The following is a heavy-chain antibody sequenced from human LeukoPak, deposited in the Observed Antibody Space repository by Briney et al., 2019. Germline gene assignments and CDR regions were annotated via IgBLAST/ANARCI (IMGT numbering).Heavy chain of an antibody. J-gene: IGHJ4*02. CDR2: ISYDGSNK. V-gene: IGHV3-30-3*01. D-gene: IGHD6-13*01. Sequence: PGRSLRLSCAASGFTFSSYAMHWVRQAPGKGLEWVAVISYDGSNKYYADSVKGRFTISRDNSKNTLYLQMNSLRAEDTAVYYCAKDQVEYSSSWYGTPYFDYWGQGTLVTVSS. CDR1: GFTFSSYA. CDR3: AKDQVEYSSSWYGTPYFDY.